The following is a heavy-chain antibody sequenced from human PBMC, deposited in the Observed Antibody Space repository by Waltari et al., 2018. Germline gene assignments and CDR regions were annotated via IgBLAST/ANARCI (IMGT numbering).Heavy chain of an antibody. CDR3: ATGVLTMGPQRAYY. CDR2: VISRDYNHTI. V-gene: IGHV3-73*01. CDR1: GCNCTDTA. D-gene: IGHD3-9*01. Sequence: EVRLVESGGGLVQPGGSLRLSCEASGCNCTDTAIQWVRQAYGKGLEWLARVISRDYNHTISYAASVRGRFFVSRDDSMYMAYLQMNSLRTDDTAVYYCATGVLTMGPQRAYYWGQGTLVTVSS. J-gene: IGHJ4*02.